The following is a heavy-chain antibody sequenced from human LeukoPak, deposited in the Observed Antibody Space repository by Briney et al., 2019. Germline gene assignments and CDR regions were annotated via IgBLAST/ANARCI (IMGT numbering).Heavy chain of an antibody. D-gene: IGHD3-3*01. CDR3: ARAIFGVDPLDY. V-gene: IGHV4-39*07. J-gene: IGHJ4*02. Sequence: SETLSLTCTVSGGSISSSSYYWGWIRQPPGKGLEWIGSIYYSGSTYYNPSLRSRVTISVDTSKNQFSLKLSSVTAADTAVYYCARAIFGVDPLDYWGQGTLVTVSS. CDR2: IYYSGST. CDR1: GGSISSSSYY.